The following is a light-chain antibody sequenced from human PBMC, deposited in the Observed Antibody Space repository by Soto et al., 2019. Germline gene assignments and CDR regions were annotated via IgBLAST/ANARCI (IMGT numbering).Light chain of an antibody. J-gene: IGKJ1*01. CDR3: QQSYSAPQT. CDR1: QHIRDY. CDR2: AQS. Sequence: DIQMTQSPSSLSASVGDRVTITCRASQHIRDYINWYQQKPGKAPKLLIYAQSNLQSGAPSRFSGSRSGTAFSLTVTSLQLEDFATYYCQQSYSAPQTFGQGTKVEIK. V-gene: IGKV1-39*01.